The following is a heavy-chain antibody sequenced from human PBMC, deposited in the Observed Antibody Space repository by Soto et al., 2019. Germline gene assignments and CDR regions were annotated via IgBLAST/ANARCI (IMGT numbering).Heavy chain of an antibody. CDR3: ARGGVSTFYFDY. V-gene: IGHV1-69*13. D-gene: IGHD3-16*01. CDR2: IVPIFETG. Sequence: SVKVSCKASGGSFSTYTINWVRQAPGHGLEWMGGIVPIFETGNYAQKFQGRVKITANASTSTAYMELSSLTSEDTAVYYCARGGVSTFYFDYWGQGTLVTVSS. J-gene: IGHJ4*02. CDR1: GGSFSTYT.